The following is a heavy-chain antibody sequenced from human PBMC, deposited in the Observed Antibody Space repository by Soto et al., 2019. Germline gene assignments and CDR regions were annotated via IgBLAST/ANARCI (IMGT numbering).Heavy chain of an antibody. J-gene: IGHJ6*03. D-gene: IGHD2-2*01. V-gene: IGHV3-23*01. CDR2: ISGSGGST. Sequence: PGGSLRLSCAASGFTFSSYAMSWVRQAPGKGLEWVSAISGSGGSTYYADSVKGRFTISRDNSKNTLYLQMNSLRAEDTAVYYCAKGWDCSSTSCYYYYYYMDVWGKGTTVTVSS. CDR1: GFTFSSYA. CDR3: AKGWDCSSTSCYYYYYYMDV.